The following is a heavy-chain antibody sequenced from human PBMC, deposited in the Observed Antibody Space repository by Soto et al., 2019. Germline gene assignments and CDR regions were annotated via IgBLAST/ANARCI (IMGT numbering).Heavy chain of an antibody. D-gene: IGHD6-19*01. CDR2: IYYSGST. V-gene: IGHV4-59*01. CDR3: ARYRRGTGWYYLDD. J-gene: IGHJ4*02. CDR1: GGSISSYY. Sequence: SETLSLTCTVSGGSISSYYWSWIRQPPGKGLEWIGYIYYSGSTNYNPSLKSRVTISVDTSKNQFSLALTSVTAADTALYFCARYRRGTGWYYLDDWGQGILVTVSS.